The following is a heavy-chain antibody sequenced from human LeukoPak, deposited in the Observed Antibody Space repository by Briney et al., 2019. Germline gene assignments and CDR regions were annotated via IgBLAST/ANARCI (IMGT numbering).Heavy chain of an antibody. CDR2: IKSKTDGGTT. Sequence: GWSLRLSCAASGFTFSNAWMSWVRQAPGKGLEWDGRIKSKTDGGTTDYAAPVKGRFTISRHDSKNTLYLQMNSLKTEDTAVYYCTGVSRSSWYDYWGQGTLVTVSS. CDR3: TGVSRSSWYDY. J-gene: IGHJ4*02. CDR1: GFTFSNAW. V-gene: IGHV3-15*01. D-gene: IGHD6-13*01.